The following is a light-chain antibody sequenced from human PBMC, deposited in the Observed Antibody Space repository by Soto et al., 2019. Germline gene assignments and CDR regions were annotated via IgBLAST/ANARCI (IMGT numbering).Light chain of an antibody. Sequence: QSVLTQRHSVSGAPGQRVTISCTGSSSNIGAGYDVHWYQQLPGTAPKLLIYGNSNRPSGVPDRFSGSKSGTSASLAITGLQAEYEADYYCQSYDSSLSGWVFGGGTPLTVL. V-gene: IGLV1-40*01. CDR3: QSYDSSLSGWV. CDR2: GNS. J-gene: IGLJ3*02. CDR1: SSNIGAGYD.